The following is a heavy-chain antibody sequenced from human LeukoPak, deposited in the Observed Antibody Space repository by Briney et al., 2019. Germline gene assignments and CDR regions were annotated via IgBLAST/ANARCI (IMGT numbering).Heavy chain of an antibody. Sequence: GGSLRLSCVASGFTFSNYWMSWVRQAPGKGLEWVANIQQDGSEECYVDSVKGRFTISRDNAKNSLYLQMNSLKTEDTAVYYCATYYMVRGVVFDYWGQGTLVTVSS. CDR2: IQQDGSEE. CDR1: GFTFSNYW. CDR3: ATYYMVRGVVFDY. V-gene: IGHV3-7*03. D-gene: IGHD3-10*01. J-gene: IGHJ4*02.